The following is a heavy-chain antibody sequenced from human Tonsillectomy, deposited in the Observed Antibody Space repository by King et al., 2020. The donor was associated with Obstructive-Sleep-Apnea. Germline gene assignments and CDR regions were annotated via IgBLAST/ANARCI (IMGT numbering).Heavy chain of an antibody. CDR3: ARDLPYYYDSSGYYPVHFDY. V-gene: IGHV3-48*04. J-gene: IGHJ4*02. CDR2: ISSRSSTI. D-gene: IGHD3-22*01. Sequence: VQLVESGGGLVQPGGSLRLSCAASGFTFSSYSMNWVRQAPGKGLEWGSYISSRSSTIYYADSVKVRFTISRDNAKNSLYLQMNSLRAEDTAVYYCARDLPYYYDSSGYYPVHFDYWGQGTLVTVSS. CDR1: GFTFSSYS.